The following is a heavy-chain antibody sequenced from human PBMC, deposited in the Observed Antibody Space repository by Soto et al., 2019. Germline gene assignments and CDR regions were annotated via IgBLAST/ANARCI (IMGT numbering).Heavy chain of an antibody. J-gene: IGHJ4*02. CDR2: ISYDGSNK. V-gene: IGHV3-30*01. D-gene: IGHD3-22*01. CDR1: GFTFSSYA. CDR3: ARELGYYYDSSGYYDY. Sequence: EGSLRLSCAASGFTFSSYAIHWVRQVPGMGLECVSVISYDGSNKYYADSVKGRFTISRDNSKNTLYLQMNSLRAEDTAVYYCARELGYYYDSSGYYDYWGQGTLVTVSS.